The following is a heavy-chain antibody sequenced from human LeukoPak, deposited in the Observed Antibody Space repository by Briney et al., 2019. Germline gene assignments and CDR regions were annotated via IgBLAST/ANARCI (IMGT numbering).Heavy chain of an antibody. CDR2: FYYSGST. Sequence: EPLSLTCTLSGVPVRRCSYYWSPLPHPPGTGLEWVGYFYYSGSTNYNPSLKTRVTISVDTSKNQFSLKVSSVTAADTAVYYCARKRTGDQGYYFDYWGQGTLVTVSS. D-gene: IGHD1-1*01. CDR1: GVPVRRCSYY. J-gene: IGHJ4*02. CDR3: ARKRTGDQGYYFDY. V-gene: IGHV4-61*01.